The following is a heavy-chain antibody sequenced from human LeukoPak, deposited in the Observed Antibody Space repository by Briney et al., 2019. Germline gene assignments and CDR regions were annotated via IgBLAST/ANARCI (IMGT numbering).Heavy chain of an antibody. CDR1: GGSFSGYY. CDR2: INHSGST. J-gene: IGHJ4*02. Sequence: PSETLSLTCAVYGGSFSGYYWSWIRRPPGKGLEWIGEINHSGSTNYNPSLKSRVTISVDTSKNQFSLKLSSVTAADTAVYYCARGSTVVTQWGQGTLVTVSS. D-gene: IGHD4-17*01. CDR3: ARGSTVVTQ. V-gene: IGHV4-34*01.